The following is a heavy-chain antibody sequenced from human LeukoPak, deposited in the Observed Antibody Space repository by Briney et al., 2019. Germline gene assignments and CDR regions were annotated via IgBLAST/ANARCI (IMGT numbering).Heavy chain of an antibody. D-gene: IGHD5-18*01. Sequence: SETLSLTCTVSGGSISSGGYYWSWIRQHPGKGLEWIGYIYYSGSTYYNPSLKSRVTISVDTSKNQFSLKLSSVTAADTAVYYCARGDTADDFDYWGQGTLVTVSS. CDR2: IYYSGST. J-gene: IGHJ4*02. CDR3: ARGDTADDFDY. V-gene: IGHV4-31*03. CDR1: GGSISSGGYY.